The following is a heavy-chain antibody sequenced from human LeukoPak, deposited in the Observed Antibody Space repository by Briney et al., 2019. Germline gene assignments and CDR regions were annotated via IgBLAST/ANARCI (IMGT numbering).Heavy chain of an antibody. CDR2: INHSGST. J-gene: IGHJ5*02. V-gene: IGHV4-34*01. CDR3: ARDVVPAANLSSWFDP. CDR1: GGSFSGYY. Sequence: SETLSLTCAVYGGSFSGYYWSWIRQPPGKGLEWIGEINHSGSTNYNPSLKSRVTISVDTSKNQFSLKLSSVTAADTAVYYCARDVVPAANLSSWFDPWGQGTLVTVSS. D-gene: IGHD2-2*01.